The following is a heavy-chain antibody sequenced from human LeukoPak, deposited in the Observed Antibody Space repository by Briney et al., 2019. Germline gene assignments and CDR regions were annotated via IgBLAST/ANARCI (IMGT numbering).Heavy chain of an antibody. D-gene: IGHD3-10*01. CDR3: ARPYGSGSSGAFDI. CDR2: IYYSGST. V-gene: IGHV4-59*01. CDR1: GGSISSYY. J-gene: IGHJ3*02. Sequence: SETLSLICTVSGGSISSYYWSWIRQPPGKGLEWIGYIYYSGSTNYNPSLKSRVTTSVDTSKNQFSLKLSSVTAADTAVYYCARPYGSGSSGAFDIWGQGTMVTVSS.